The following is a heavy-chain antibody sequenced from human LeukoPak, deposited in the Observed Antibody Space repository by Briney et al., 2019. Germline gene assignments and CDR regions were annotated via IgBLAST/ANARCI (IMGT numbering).Heavy chain of an antibody. J-gene: IGHJ4*02. V-gene: IGHV3-53*01. Sequence: GGSLRLSCAASGFPVISNYMTWVRQAPGKGLEWVSIIYNDGTSYYADSVRGRFIISRDNSENALYLQMNSLRVEDTAVYYCASWRGLTNFDYCGQGTLVTVSS. D-gene: IGHD6-19*01. CDR1: GFPVISNY. CDR2: IYNDGTS. CDR3: ASWRGLTNFDY.